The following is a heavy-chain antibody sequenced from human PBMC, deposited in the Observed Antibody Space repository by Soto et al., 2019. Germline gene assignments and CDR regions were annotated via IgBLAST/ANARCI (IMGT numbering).Heavy chain of an antibody. D-gene: IGHD2-15*01. CDR3: AKGYCSGGSCPGQYYYGMDV. Sequence: EVQLLESGGGLVQPGGSLRLSCAASGFTFSSYAMSWVRQAPGKGLEWVSAISGSGGSTYYADSVKGRFTISRDNSKNTLYLQMNSLRAEDTAVYYCAKGYCSGGSCPGQYYYGMDVWGQGTTVTVSS. J-gene: IGHJ6*02. CDR1: GFTFSSYA. V-gene: IGHV3-23*01. CDR2: ISGSGGST.